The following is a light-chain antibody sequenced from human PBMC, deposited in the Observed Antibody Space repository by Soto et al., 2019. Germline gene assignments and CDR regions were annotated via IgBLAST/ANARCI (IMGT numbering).Light chain of an antibody. CDR2: GSN. CDR3: QSYDSSPSGYV. CDR1: SSNIGAGYD. J-gene: IGLJ1*01. V-gene: IGLV1-40*01. Sequence: QSVLTQPPSVSGAPGQRVTIACIGSSSNIGAGYDVHWYQQLPGTAAKLLIYGSNLRPSGVPDRFSGSRSGTSASLAITGLQAEDEADYYCQSYDSSPSGYVFGTGTKLTVL.